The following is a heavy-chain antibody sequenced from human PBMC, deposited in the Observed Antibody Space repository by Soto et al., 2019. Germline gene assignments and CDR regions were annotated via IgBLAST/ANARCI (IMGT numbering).Heavy chain of an antibody. J-gene: IGHJ6*02. D-gene: IGHD6-13*01. CDR1: GDSVSSNSAA. CDR3: ARDRVRDIAAAGTIRYGMDV. CDR2: TYYRSKWYN. Sequence: PSQTLSLTCAISGDSVSSNSAAWNWIRQSPSRGLEWLGRTYYRSKWYNDYAVSVKSRITINPDTSKNQFSLQLNSVTPEDTAVYYCARDRVRDIAAAGTIRYGMDVWGQGTTVTVSS. V-gene: IGHV6-1*01.